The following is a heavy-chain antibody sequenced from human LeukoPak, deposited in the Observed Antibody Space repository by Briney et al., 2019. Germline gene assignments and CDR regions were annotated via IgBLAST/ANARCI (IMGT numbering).Heavy chain of an antibody. CDR2: IKQDGSEK. CDR1: GFTFSSYS. CDR3: ARGIYDFWSGYYDY. D-gene: IGHD3-3*01. J-gene: IGHJ4*02. V-gene: IGHV3-7*01. Sequence: GGSLRLSCAASGFTFSSYSMNWVRQAPGKGLEWVANIKQDGSEKYYVDSVKGRFAISRDNAKNSLYLQMNSLRAEDTAVYYCARGIYDFWSGYYDYWGQGTLVTVSS.